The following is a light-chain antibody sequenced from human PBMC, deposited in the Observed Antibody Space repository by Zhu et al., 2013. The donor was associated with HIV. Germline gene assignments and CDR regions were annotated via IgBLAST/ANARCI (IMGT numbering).Light chain of an antibody. CDR2: GAS. CDR3: QQANSFPRS. J-gene: IGKJ3*01. CDR1: QSVSSN. V-gene: IGKV3-15*01. Sequence: EIVMTQSPATLSVSPGERATLSCRASQSVSSNLAWYQQKPGQAPRLLIYGASTRATGIPARFSGSGSGTDFTLTISSLQPEDFATYYCQQANSFPRSFGPGTKVDIK.